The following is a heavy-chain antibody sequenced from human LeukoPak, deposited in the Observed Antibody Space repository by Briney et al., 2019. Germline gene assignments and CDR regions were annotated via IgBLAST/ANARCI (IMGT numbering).Heavy chain of an antibody. CDR1: GYSFTSYW. D-gene: IGHD6-13*01. V-gene: IGHV5-51*01. J-gene: IGHJ4*02. CDR2: IYPGDSDT. Sequence: GESLKISCKGSGYSFTSYWIGWVRQMPGKGLEWMGIIYPGDSDTRYSPSFQGQVTVSADKSISTAYLQWSSLKASDTAMYYCARHDVGSSWYPYYFDYWGQGTLVTVSS. CDR3: ARHDVGSSWYPYYFDY.